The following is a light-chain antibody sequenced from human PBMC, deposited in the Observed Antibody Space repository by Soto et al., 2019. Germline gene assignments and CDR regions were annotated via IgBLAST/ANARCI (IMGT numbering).Light chain of an antibody. CDR1: QSISSW. CDR2: KAS. Sequence: DIQMTKSPSTLYASVGDRVTITCRASQSISSWLAWYQQKPGKAPKLLIYKASSLERGVPSSFSGSRSGTGFTRTISRLQPDNFSPFLCQQDKSYPCTLGQGTKLEI. V-gene: IGKV1-5*03. CDR3: QQDKSYPCT. J-gene: IGKJ2*02.